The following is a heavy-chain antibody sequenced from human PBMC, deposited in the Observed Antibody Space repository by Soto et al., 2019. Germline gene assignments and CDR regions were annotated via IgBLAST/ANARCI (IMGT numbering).Heavy chain of an antibody. CDR1: GFTFSSYA. CDR2: ISSNGGST. J-gene: IGHJ6*02. D-gene: IGHD3-10*01. V-gene: IGHV3-64D*06. Sequence: GGSLRLSCSASGFTFSSYAMHWVRQAPGKGLEYVSAISSNGGSTYYADSVKGRFTISRDNSKNTLYLQMSSLRAEDTAVYYCVKCRYYGSGCYYDYYYYYGMDVWGQGTTVTVSS. CDR3: VKCRYYGSGCYYDYYYYYGMDV.